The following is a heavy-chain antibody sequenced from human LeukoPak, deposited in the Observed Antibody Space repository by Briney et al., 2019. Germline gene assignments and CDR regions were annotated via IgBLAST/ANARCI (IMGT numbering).Heavy chain of an antibody. CDR2: ISGSGGST. Sequence: PGGSLRLSCAASGFTFINYAMTWVRQAPGKGLEWVSAISGSGGSTYYADSVKGRFTISRDNSKNTLYLLMNSLRAEDTAVYYCAKSTQLRGGIATDFDSWGQGTLVTVSS. CDR3: AKSTQLRGGIATDFDS. CDR1: GFTFINYA. J-gene: IGHJ4*02. V-gene: IGHV3-23*01. D-gene: IGHD3-16*02.